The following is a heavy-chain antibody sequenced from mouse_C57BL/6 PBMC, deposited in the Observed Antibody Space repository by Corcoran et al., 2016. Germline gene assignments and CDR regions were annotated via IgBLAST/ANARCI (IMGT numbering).Heavy chain of an antibody. CDR3: ARGNWDSFDY. Sequence: QIQLVQSGPELKKPGETVKISCKASGYTFTTYGMSWVKQAPGKGLTWMGWINTYSGVPTYADDFKGRFAFSLETSASTAYLQINNLKNEDTATYFCARGNWDSFDYWGQGTTLTVSS. CDR1: GYTFTTYG. V-gene: IGHV9-3*01. CDR2: INTYSGVP. D-gene: IGHD4-1*01. J-gene: IGHJ2*01.